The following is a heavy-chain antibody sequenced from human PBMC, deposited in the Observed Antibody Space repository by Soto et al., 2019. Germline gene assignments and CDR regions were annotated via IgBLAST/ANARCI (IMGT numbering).Heavy chain of an antibody. CDR2: IIPILGIA. D-gene: IGHD3-10*01. Sequence: QVQLVQSGAEVKKPGSSVKVSCKASGGTFSSYTISWVRQAPGQGLEWMGRIIPILGIANYAQKFQGRVTITADKSPSTAYMELSSLRSEDTAVYYCARVSTMVRGVISYYYYGMDVWGQGTTVTVSS. J-gene: IGHJ6*02. V-gene: IGHV1-69*02. CDR1: GGTFSSYT. CDR3: ARVSTMVRGVISYYYYGMDV.